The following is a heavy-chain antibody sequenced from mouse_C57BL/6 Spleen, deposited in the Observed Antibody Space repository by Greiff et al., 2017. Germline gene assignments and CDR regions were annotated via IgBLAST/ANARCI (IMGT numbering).Heavy chain of an antibody. Sequence: VQLQQSGAELARPGASVKLSCKASGYTFTSYGISWVKQRTGQGLEWIGGIDPRSGYTYYTEKFTGKATLTADKSSSTAYMALRSLPSEDTAVYFCARSDDSCYEGNYWGQGTTLTVSS. CDR2: IDPRSGYT. CDR3: ARSDDSCYEGNY. V-gene: IGHV1-81*01. D-gene: IGHD2-3*01. CDR1: GYTFTSYG. J-gene: IGHJ2*01.